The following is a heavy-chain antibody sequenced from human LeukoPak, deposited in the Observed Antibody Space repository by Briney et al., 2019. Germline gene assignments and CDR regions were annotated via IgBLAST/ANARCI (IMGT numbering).Heavy chain of an antibody. CDR2: INPNSGGT. J-gene: IGHJ4*02. CDR1: GYTFTGYY. CDR3: ARVSLRIAVAGSNFDY. Sequence: GASVKVSCKASGYTFTGYYMHWVRQGPGQGLEWMGRINPNSGGTNYAQKFQGRVTMTRDTSISTAYMELSRLRSDDTAVYYCARVSLRIAVAGSNFDYWGQGTLVTVSS. V-gene: IGHV1-2*06. D-gene: IGHD6-19*01.